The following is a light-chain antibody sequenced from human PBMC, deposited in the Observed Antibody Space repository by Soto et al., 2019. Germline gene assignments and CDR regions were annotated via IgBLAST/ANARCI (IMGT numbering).Light chain of an antibody. CDR3: QQYKSFSVVS. CDR2: KAS. V-gene: IGKV1-5*03. Sequence: DIHMTQSPSTLSASVGDTVTITCRTNESVSVWLAWYQQKPGKTPKLLIYKASSLMSGVPSRFSGSGSGTEFTLTISSLQADDFATYYCQQYKSFSVVSFGAGTKVDIK. CDR1: ESVSVW. J-gene: IGKJ4*01.